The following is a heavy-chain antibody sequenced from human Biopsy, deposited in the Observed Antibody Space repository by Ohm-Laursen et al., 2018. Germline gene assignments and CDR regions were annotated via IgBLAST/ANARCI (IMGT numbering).Heavy chain of an antibody. Sequence: SETLSLTCSVSGVYISDYYWSWIRQPPGRGLEWVGSIYYSGSTNYNPSLKSRVTISADTSESQLSLHLTSVTAADTAVYYCASRGLVMASDYYFDDWGQGTLVTVSS. CDR1: GVYISDYY. J-gene: IGHJ4*02. D-gene: IGHD3/OR15-3a*01. CDR2: IYYSGST. V-gene: IGHV4-59*08. CDR3: ASRGLVMASDYYFDD.